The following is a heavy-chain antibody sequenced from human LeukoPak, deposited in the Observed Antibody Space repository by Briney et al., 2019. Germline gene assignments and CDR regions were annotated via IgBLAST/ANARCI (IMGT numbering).Heavy chain of an antibody. CDR3: AKDKSLTGYPNDAFDI. V-gene: IGHV3-9*01. CDR2: ISWNSGSI. Sequence: GGSLRLSCAASGFTFDDYAMHWVRQAPGKGLEWVSGISWNSGSIGYADSVKGRFTISRDNAKNSLYLQMNSLRAEDTALYYCAKDKSLTGYPNDAFDIWGQGTMVTVSS. D-gene: IGHD3-9*01. CDR1: GFTFDDYA. J-gene: IGHJ3*02.